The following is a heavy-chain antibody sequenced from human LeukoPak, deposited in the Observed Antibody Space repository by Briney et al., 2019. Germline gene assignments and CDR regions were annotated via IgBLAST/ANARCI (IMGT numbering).Heavy chain of an antibody. CDR1: GGTFSSYA. Sequence: GSSVKVSCKASGGTFSSYAISWVRQAPGQGLEWMGGIIPIFGTANYAQKFQGRVTITADKSTSTAYMGLSSLRSEDTAVYYCARGSENWNDYNWFDPWGQGTLVTVSS. CDR3: ARGSENWNDYNWFDP. J-gene: IGHJ5*02. D-gene: IGHD1-1*01. V-gene: IGHV1-69*06. CDR2: IIPIFGTA.